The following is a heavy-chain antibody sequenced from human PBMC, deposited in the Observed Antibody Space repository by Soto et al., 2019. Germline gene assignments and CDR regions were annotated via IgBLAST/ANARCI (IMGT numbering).Heavy chain of an antibody. V-gene: IGHV4-59*08. CDR3: ARQIYDSSGYYYAY. J-gene: IGHJ4*02. CDR2: IYYTGNT. Sequence: SETMSLTCTVSGGSIYNHDWSWVRQPPGKGLEWIGYIYYTGNTYYNPSLKSRVTISVDKSKSQLFLKLSSVTAPDTAVYYCARQIYDSSGYYYAYWGQGTLVTVSS. CDR1: GGSIYNHD. D-gene: IGHD3-22*01.